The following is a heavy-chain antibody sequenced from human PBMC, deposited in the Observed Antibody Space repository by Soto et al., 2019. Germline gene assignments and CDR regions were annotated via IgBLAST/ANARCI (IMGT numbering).Heavy chain of an antibody. D-gene: IGHD4-17*01. V-gene: IGHV4-34*01. Sequence: PSETLSLTCAVYGGSFSGYYWSWIRQPPGKGLEWIGEINHSGSTNYNPSLKSRVTISVDTSKNQFSLKLSSVTAADTAVYYCATSYGDGSDYYYGMDVWGQGTTVTVSS. CDR1: GGSFSGYY. CDR3: ATSYGDGSDYYYGMDV. J-gene: IGHJ6*02. CDR2: INHSGST.